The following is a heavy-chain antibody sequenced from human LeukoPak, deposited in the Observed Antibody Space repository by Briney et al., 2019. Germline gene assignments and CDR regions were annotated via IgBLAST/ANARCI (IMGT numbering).Heavy chain of an antibody. V-gene: IGHV3-7*01. CDR1: GFTFSSYW. CDR3: ARDLHYYGSGSYSD. Sequence: PGGSLRLSCAASGFTFSSYWMSWVRQAPGKGLEWVANIKQDGSEKYYVDSVKGRFAISRDNAKNSLYLQMNSLRAEDTAVYYCARDLHYYGSGSYSDWGQGTLVTVSS. D-gene: IGHD3-10*01. CDR2: IKQDGSEK. J-gene: IGHJ4*02.